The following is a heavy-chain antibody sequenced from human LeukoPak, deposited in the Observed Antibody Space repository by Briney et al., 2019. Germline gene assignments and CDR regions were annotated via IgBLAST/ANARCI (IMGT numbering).Heavy chain of an antibody. D-gene: IGHD4-11*01. Sequence: GGSLRLSCAASGFTFSSYAMSWFRQAPGKGLEWVGFIRSKAYGGTTEYAASVKGRFTISRDDSKSIAYLQMNSLKTEDTAVYYCTRVGGSNYVAYYFDYWGQGTLVTVSS. CDR2: IRSKAYGGTT. J-gene: IGHJ4*02. CDR1: GFTFSSYA. V-gene: IGHV3-49*03. CDR3: TRVGGSNYVAYYFDY.